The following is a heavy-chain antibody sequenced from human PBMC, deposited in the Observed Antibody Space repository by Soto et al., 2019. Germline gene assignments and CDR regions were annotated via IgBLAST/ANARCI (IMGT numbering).Heavy chain of an antibody. Sequence: GGALRLSCAASGFTFSSYAMHWVRQAPGKGLEWVAVISYDGSNKYYADSVKGRFTISRDNSKNTLYLQMNSLRAEDTAVYYCARDGYYYGSGSYIDYWGQGTLVTVSS. CDR1: GFTFSSYA. CDR2: ISYDGSNK. V-gene: IGHV3-30-3*01. J-gene: IGHJ4*02. CDR3: ARDGYYYGSGSYIDY. D-gene: IGHD3-10*01.